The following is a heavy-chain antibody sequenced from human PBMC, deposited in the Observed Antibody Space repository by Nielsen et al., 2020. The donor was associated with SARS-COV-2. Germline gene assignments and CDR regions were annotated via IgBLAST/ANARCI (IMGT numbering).Heavy chain of an antibody. Sequence: GESLKISCAASGFTFSNAWMSWVRQAPGKGLEWVGRIKSKTDGGTTDCAAPVKGRFTISRDDSKNTLYLQMNSLKTEDTAVYYCTIIRGWFDPWGQGTLVTVSS. D-gene: IGHD3-10*01. V-gene: IGHV3-15*01. CDR2: IKSKTDGGTT. CDR3: TIIRGWFDP. J-gene: IGHJ5*02. CDR1: GFTFSNAW.